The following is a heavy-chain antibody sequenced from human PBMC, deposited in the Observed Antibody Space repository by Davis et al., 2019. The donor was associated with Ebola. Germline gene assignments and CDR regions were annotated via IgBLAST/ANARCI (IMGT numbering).Heavy chain of an antibody. CDR1: GYTFTSYY. CDR3: ARGVMGFGVAGLYY. CDR2: INPSGGTT. Sequence: ASVKVSCKASGYTFTSYYMHWVRQAPGQGLEWMGIINPSGGTTTYAQKFQGRVTMTRDTSTTTVYMELSSLRSEDTAVYFCARGVMGFGVAGLYYWGQGTLVTVPS. J-gene: IGHJ4*02. D-gene: IGHD6-19*01. V-gene: IGHV1-46*01.